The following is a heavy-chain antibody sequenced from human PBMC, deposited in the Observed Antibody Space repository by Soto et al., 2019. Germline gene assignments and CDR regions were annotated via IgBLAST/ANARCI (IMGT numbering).Heavy chain of an antibody. Sequence: ASVKVSCKASGYTFTSYGSSWVRRAPGQGLEWMGWISAYNGNTNYAQKLQGRVTMTTDTSTSTAYMELRSLRSDDTAVYYCARCCYGDYPGGGPFDIWGQGTMVTVSS. J-gene: IGHJ3*02. V-gene: IGHV1-18*01. D-gene: IGHD4-17*01. CDR3: ARCCYGDYPGGGPFDI. CDR2: ISAYNGNT. CDR1: GYTFTSYG.